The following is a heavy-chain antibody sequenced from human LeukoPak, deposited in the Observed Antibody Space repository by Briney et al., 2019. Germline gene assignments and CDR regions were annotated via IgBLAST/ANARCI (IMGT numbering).Heavy chain of an antibody. CDR3: AKEQRWGTAPFDY. J-gene: IGHJ4*02. D-gene: IGHD5-24*01. Sequence: GRSLRLSCAASGFTFDDYAMHWVRQAPGKGLEWVSGISWNSGSIGYADSVKGRFTISRDNAKNSLYLQMNSLRAEDTALYYCAKEQRWGTAPFDYWGQGTLVNVSS. CDR2: ISWNSGSI. CDR1: GFTFDDYA. V-gene: IGHV3-9*01.